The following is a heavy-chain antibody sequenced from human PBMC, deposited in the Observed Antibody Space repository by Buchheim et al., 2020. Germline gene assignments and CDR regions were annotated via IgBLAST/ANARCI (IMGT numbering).Heavy chain of an antibody. D-gene: IGHD3-9*01. CDR3: ARQNPVYDILTGYYSP. CDR1: GGSISGYY. Sequence: QVQLQESGPGLVKPSETLSLTCTVSGGSISGYYWSWIRQPPGKGLEWIGYIYYSGSTNYNPSLKSRVTISVDTSKNQFSLKLSSVTAADTAVHYCARQNPVYDILTGYYSPWGQGTL. V-gene: IGHV4-59*08. J-gene: IGHJ5*02. CDR2: IYYSGST.